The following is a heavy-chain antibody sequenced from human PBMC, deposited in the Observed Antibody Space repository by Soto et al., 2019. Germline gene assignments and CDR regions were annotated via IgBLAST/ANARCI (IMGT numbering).Heavy chain of an antibody. CDR2: ISSSGSTI. CDR1: GFTFSSYE. V-gene: IGHV3-48*03. Sequence: EVQLVESGGGLVQPGGSLRLSCAASGFTFSSYEMNWVRQAPGKGLEWVSYISSSGSTIYYADSVKGRFTISGDSAKNSLCRRMNGLRAEDTAVYYCASLWRYDSSGRAAPEDYWGQGTLVTVSS. J-gene: IGHJ4*02. CDR3: ASLWRYDSSGRAAPEDY. D-gene: IGHD3-22*01.